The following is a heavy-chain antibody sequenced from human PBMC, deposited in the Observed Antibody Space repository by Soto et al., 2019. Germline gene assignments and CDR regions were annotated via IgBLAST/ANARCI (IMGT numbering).Heavy chain of an antibody. D-gene: IGHD6-13*01. CDR1: CDSISSYY. J-gene: IGHJ4*01. CDR3: ARGQRGITPSGTWYVFYY. Sequence: SETLSFTCTVSCDSISSYYWTWIRQPPGKGLEYIGYIYYSGRTYYNPSLKSRVTILVDMSNDQFCLKLSSVTDAGTAVYYCARGQRGITPSGTWYVFYYWGHGSLVTVSS. V-gene: IGHV4-59*01. CDR2: IYYSGRT.